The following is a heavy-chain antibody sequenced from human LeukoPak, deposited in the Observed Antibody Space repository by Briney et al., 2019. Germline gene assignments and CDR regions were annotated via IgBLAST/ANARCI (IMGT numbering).Heavy chain of an antibody. CDR1: GYTFTGYY. CDR3: ARSPAHDFAGTTLGIDY. CDR2: INPNSGGT. V-gene: IGHV1-2*02. Sequence: ASVKVSCKASGYTFTGYYMHWVRQAPGQGLEWMGWINPNSGGTNYAQKFQGRVTITADKSTSTAYMELSSLRSEDTAVYYCARSPAHDFAGTTLGIDYWGQGTLVTVSS. J-gene: IGHJ4*02. D-gene: IGHD1-1*01.